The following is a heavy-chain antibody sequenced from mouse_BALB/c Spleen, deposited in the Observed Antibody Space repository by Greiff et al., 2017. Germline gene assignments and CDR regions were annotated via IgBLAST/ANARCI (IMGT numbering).Heavy chain of an antibody. V-gene: IGHV5-17*02. CDR2: ISSGSSTI. Sequence: DVMLVESGGGLVQPGGSRKLSCAASGFTFSSFGMHWVRQAPEKGLEWVAYISSGSSTIYYADTVKGRFTISRDNPKNTLFLQMTSLRSEDTAMYYCAREVWGGSSPYAMDYWGQGTSVTVSS. CDR3: AREVWGGSSPYAMDY. CDR1: GFTFSSFG. J-gene: IGHJ4*01. D-gene: IGHD1-1*01.